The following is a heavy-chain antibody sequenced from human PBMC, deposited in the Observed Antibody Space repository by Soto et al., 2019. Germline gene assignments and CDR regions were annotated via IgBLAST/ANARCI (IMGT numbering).Heavy chain of an antibody. Sequence: SETLSLTCPFSGFSVSSSDFYWGWLRQTPGKGLEFIGSMYYSGTTYYNPSLKSRVTISVDTSKNQFTLKLISVTAADTAVYYCAVVDSTGNWFDPWGEGALVTVSS. CDR1: GFSVSSSDFY. V-gene: IGHV4-39*01. D-gene: IGHD6-25*01. CDR2: MYYSGTT. J-gene: IGHJ5*02. CDR3: AVVDSTGNWFDP.